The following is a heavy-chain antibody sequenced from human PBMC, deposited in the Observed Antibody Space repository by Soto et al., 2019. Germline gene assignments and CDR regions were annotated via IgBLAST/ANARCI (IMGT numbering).Heavy chain of an antibody. CDR2: IKGEADGGTT. J-gene: IGHJ4*02. CDR3: TTGLSNGYYNFDY. Sequence: GGSLRLSCAASGFTFSNAWMSWVRQAPGKGLEWVGRIKGEADGGTTDYAAPVKGRITISRDLSKDTLYLQMNSLKTEDTAVYYCTTGLSNGYYNFDYWGQGTPVTVSS. CDR1: GFTFSNAW. D-gene: IGHD3-22*01. V-gene: IGHV3-15*01.